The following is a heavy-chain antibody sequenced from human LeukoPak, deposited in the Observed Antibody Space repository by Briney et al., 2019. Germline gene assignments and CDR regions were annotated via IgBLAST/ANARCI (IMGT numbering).Heavy chain of an antibody. CDR3: ARDKGSGWSDAFDI. D-gene: IGHD2-15*01. J-gene: IGHJ3*02. CDR1: GFIVSSNY. V-gene: IGHV3-53*01. Sequence: GGSLRLSCAASGFIVSSNYMTWVRQAPGKGLEGASVISIPGSITYADSVKGRFTTSRDNSKNTLYLQMNSLRADDTAVYYCARDKGSGWSDAFDIWGQGTMVTVSS. CDR2: ISIPGSI.